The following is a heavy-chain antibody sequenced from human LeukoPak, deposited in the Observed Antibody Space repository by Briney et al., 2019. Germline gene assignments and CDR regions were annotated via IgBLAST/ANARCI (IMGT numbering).Heavy chain of an antibody. V-gene: IGHV3-21*01. D-gene: IGHD6-13*01. CDR3: ARDSSSWYDYGMDV. CDR2: ISSSSSYI. CDR1: GFTFSSYS. Sequence: GGSLRLSCAASGFTFSSYSMNWVSQAPGKGLEWVSSISSSSSYIYYADSVKGRFTISRDNAKNSLYLQMNSLRAEDTAVYYCARDSSSWYDYGMDVWGKGTTVTVSS. J-gene: IGHJ6*04.